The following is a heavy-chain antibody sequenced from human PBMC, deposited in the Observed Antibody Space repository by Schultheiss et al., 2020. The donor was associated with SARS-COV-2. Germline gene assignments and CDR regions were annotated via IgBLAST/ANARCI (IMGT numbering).Heavy chain of an antibody. D-gene: IGHD1/OR15-1a*01. CDR1: GGSISSYY. Sequence: SETLSLTCTVSGGSISSYYWSWIRQPPGKGLEWIGRIYTSGSTNYNPSLKSRVTMSVDTSKNQFSLQLTSVTTADTAVYYCAREHKSNWDKNNWFDPWGQGTLVTVSS. V-gene: IGHV4-4*07. J-gene: IGHJ5*02. CDR3: AREHKSNWDKNNWFDP. CDR2: IYTSGST.